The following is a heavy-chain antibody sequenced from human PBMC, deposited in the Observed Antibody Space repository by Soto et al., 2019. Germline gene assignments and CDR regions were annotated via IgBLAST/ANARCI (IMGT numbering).Heavy chain of an antibody. CDR3: AKDARGTRGFDELDI. J-gene: IGHJ6*02. Sequence: ASVKVSCKASGYIFTGYDIHWVRQASGRGLEWMGWMNPNSGDTEYAQKFQGRVTMTRDTSFNLVYMEMSGLMSEDTAVYYCAKDARGTRGFDELDIWGQGTTVTVSS. CDR1: GYIFTGYD. CDR2: MNPNSGDT. V-gene: IGHV1-2*02. D-gene: IGHD3-9*01.